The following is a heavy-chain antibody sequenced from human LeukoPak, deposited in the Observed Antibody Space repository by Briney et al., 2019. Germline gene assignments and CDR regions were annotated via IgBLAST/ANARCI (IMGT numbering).Heavy chain of an antibody. CDR3: ARVGYSGWNLEY. Sequence: PGGSLGLSCAASGFTFRSYWMSWVRQAPGKGLEWVANINQGGSVKYYADSVKGRFTISRDDAKNSLYVQMNSLRDEDTAVYYCARVGYSGWNLEYWGQGTLVTVSS. V-gene: IGHV3-7*01. CDR2: INQGGSVK. CDR1: GFTFRSYW. D-gene: IGHD5-12*01. J-gene: IGHJ4*02.